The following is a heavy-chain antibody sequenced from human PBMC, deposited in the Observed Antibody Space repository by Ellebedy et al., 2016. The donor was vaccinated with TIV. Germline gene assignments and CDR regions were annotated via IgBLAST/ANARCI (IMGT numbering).Heavy chain of an antibody. V-gene: IGHV3-43D*03. CDR2: ISWDGGST. J-gene: IGHJ5*02. Sequence: GESLKISXAASGFTFDDYAMHWVRQAPGKGLEWVSLISWDGGSTYYADSVKGRFTISRDNSKNSLYLQMNSLRAEDTALYYCAKDSSSGWYGPLFDPWGQGTLVTVSS. CDR1: GFTFDDYA. CDR3: AKDSSSGWYGPLFDP. D-gene: IGHD6-19*01.